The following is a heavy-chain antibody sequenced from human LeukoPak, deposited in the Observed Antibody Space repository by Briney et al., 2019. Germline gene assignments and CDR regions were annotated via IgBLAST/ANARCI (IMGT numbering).Heavy chain of an antibody. J-gene: IGHJ1*01. Sequence: SETLSLTCAVYGGSFSGYYWSWIRQPPGKGLEWIGEINHSGSTNYNPSLKSRVTILVDTSKNQFSLKLSSVTAADTAVYYCAAPAAGTGRGFQHWGQGTLVTVSS. CDR1: GGSFSGYY. CDR3: AAPAAGTGRGFQH. CDR2: INHSGST. D-gene: IGHD6-13*01. V-gene: IGHV4-34*01.